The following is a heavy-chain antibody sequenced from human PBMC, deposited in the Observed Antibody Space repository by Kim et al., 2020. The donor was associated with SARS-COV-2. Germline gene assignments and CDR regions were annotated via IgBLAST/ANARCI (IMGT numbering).Heavy chain of an antibody. CDR1: GYTFTGYY. V-gene: IGHV1-2*02. CDR3: AGPSNNGALYGMDG. CDR2: INPNSGGT. D-gene: IGHD1-26*01. J-gene: IGHJ6*01. Sequence: ASVKVSCKASGYTFTGYYMHWVRQAPGQGLEWMGWINPNSGGTNYAQKFQGRVTMTRDTSISTAYMELSRLRSDDTAVYYCAGPSNNGALYGMDGWGQGTTVTVSS.